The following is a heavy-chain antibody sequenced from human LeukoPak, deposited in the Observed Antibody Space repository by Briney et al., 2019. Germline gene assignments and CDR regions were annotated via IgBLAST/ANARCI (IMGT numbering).Heavy chain of an antibody. CDR1: GFTFSNYA. Sequence: PGRSLRLSCAASGFTFSNYAMHWVRQAPGKGLEWVAVISYDASNKYYADSVKGQFTISRDNSKNTLYLQMNSLRSEDTAVYYCARDDYGDYGLLDFWGQGTLVTVSS. CDR2: ISYDASNK. J-gene: IGHJ4*02. V-gene: IGHV3-30*03. D-gene: IGHD4-17*01. CDR3: ARDDYGDYGLLDF.